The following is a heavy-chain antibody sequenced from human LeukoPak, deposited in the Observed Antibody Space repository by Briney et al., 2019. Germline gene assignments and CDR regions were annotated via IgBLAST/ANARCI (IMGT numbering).Heavy chain of an antibody. CDR1: GGSISSNY. CDR3: ARRVVVTAQTLDAFDI. CDR2: IYYSGST. D-gene: IGHD2-21*02. V-gene: IGHV4-59*08. J-gene: IGHJ3*02. Sequence: SETLSLTCAVSGGSISSNYWSWIRQPPGKGLEWIGYIYYSGSTNYNPSLKSRVTISVDTSKNQFSLKLSSVTAADTAVYYCARRVVVTAQTLDAFDIWGQGTVVTVSS.